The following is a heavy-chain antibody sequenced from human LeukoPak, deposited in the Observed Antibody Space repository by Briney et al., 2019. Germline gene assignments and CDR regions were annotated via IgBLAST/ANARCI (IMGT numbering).Heavy chain of an antibody. D-gene: IGHD2-8*01. Sequence: KPSETLSLTCTVSGDSSSISSFYWGWIRQPPGKGLEWIGSVDYSGNTYYNPSLKSRVSISVDASKIQFSLKLTSVTAADTAMYYCTRLVNGRPLDLSGQGVLVTVSS. J-gene: IGHJ4*02. V-gene: IGHV4-39*01. CDR3: TRLVNGRPLDL. CDR2: VDYSGNT. CDR1: GDSSSISSFY.